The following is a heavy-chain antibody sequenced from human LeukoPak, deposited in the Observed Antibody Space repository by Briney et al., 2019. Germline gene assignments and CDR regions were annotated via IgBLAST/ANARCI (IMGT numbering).Heavy chain of an antibody. CDR1: GFTFSTYA. J-gene: IGHJ5*02. CDR3: ARDTAPTMGWFDP. D-gene: IGHD3-16*01. CDR2: ILYDA. V-gene: IGHV3-30*04. Sequence: GGSLRLSCAASGFTFSTYALHWVRQAPGMGLEWVAVILYDAYYADSVKGRFTISRDNAKNLVYLQMNNLRVEDTAFYYCARDTAPTMGWFDPWGQGTLVTVS.